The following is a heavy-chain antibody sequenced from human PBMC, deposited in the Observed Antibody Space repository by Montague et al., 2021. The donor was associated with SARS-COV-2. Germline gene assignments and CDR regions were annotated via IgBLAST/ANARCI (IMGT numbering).Heavy chain of an antibody. J-gene: IGHJ4*02. CDR1: GGSMRRCN. D-gene: IGHD3-3*01. CDR3: ARTGTGNYEILDY. Sequence: SETLSLTCTISGGSMRRCNWSWIRHLPAKELERIGSIYDSGGASYNPSLTSRVSISVDASKNQFSLRVTSVTAADTAVYFCARTGTGNYEILDYWGQGILVAVSS. V-gene: IGHV4-59*01. CDR2: IYDSGGA.